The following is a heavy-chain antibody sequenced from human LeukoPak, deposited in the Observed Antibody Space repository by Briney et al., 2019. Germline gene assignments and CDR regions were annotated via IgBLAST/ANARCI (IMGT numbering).Heavy chain of an antibody. D-gene: IGHD3-10*01. J-gene: IGHJ4*02. Sequence: LSLTCTVSGGSISSYYWSWIRQPAGKGLEWVGFIRSKTYGGTTEYAASVKGRFIISRDDSKSIAYLQMNSLKTEDTAVYYCTGSFGELTFFDYWGQGTLVTVSS. CDR2: IRSKTYGGTT. CDR3: TGSFGELTFFDY. CDR1: GGSISSYY. V-gene: IGHV3-49*03.